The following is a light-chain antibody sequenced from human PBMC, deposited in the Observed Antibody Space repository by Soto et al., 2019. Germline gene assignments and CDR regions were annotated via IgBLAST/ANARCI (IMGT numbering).Light chain of an antibody. CDR3: SSFASSSTLV. Sequence: QSALTQPXSVSGSPGQSITISCTGTTSDVGGYNYVSWYQQHPRKAPKLMIYDVSNRPSGVSNRFSGYTSGXXAXXTLTGXXXEDXADYXXSSFASSSTLVFGGGTXLXVL. CDR2: DVS. J-gene: IGLJ2*01. CDR1: TSDVGGYNY. V-gene: IGLV2-14*01.